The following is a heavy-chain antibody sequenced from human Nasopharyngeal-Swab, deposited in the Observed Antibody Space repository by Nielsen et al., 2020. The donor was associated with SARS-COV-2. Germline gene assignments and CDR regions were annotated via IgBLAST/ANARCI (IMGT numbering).Heavy chain of an antibody. CDR1: GYTFTSYG. CDR3: AREATVTASDRFDP. CDR2: ISACNGNT. Sequence: ASVKVSCKASGYTFTSYGISWVRQAPGQGLEWMGWISACNGNTNYAQKLQGRVTMTTDTSTSTAYMELGSLRSDDTAVYYCAREATVTASDRFDPWGQGTLVTVSS. J-gene: IGHJ5*02. D-gene: IGHD4-17*01. V-gene: IGHV1-18*01.